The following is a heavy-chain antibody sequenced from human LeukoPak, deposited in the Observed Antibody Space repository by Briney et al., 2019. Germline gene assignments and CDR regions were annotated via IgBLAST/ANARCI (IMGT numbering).Heavy chain of an antibody. CDR2: GDYSGGT. CDR1: SDFFSSVTDY. J-gene: IGHJ4*02. D-gene: IGHD4-17*01. CDR3: ARDLNLRRFDF. V-gene: IGHV4-39*07. Sequence: PSETLSLTCTVSSDFFSSVTDYWAWIRQPPGKGLEWIASGDYSGGTYYNPSLESRVAISADMSKNQISLKLSSVTAADTAVYFCARDLNLRRFDFWGQGALVTVSS.